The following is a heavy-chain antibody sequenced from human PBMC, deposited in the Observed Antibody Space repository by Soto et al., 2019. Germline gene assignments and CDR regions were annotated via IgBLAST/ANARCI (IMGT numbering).Heavy chain of an antibody. D-gene: IGHD3-16*01. V-gene: IGHV2-5*02. CDR3: AHALGGGSSSYFDY. CDR2: IYWDDDK. Sequence: QITLKESGPTLVKPTQTLTLTCTFSGSSLSSSGVGVGWIRQPPGKALEWLALIYWDDDKRYSPSLKSRLTIHKDTSKNQVVLTMANMDPVDTATYYCAHALGGGSSSYFDYWGQGTLVTVSS. CDR1: GSSLSSSGVG. J-gene: IGHJ4*02.